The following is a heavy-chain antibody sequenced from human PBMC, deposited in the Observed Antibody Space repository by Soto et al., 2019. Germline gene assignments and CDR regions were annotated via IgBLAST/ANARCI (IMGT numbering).Heavy chain of an antibody. Sequence: QVQLQQWGAGLLKPSETLSLTCAVYGGSSSGYYWSWIRQPPGKGLEWIGEINHSGSTNYNPSLKSRVTISVDTSKNQFSLKLSSVTAADTAVYYCARGTMVRGVILWGQGTLVTVSS. D-gene: IGHD3-10*01. J-gene: IGHJ4*02. CDR2: INHSGST. V-gene: IGHV4-34*01. CDR3: ARGTMVRGVIL. CDR1: GGSSSGYY.